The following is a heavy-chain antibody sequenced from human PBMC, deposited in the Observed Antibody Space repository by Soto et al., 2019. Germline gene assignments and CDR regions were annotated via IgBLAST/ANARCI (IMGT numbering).Heavy chain of an antibody. CDR2: IYHSGST. CDR1: GYSISSGYY. Sequence: SATLSLTCAVSGYSISSGYYWGWIRQPPGKGLEWIGSIYHSGSTYYNPSLKSRVTISVDTSKNQFSLKLSSVTAADTAAYYCARARGTYDSSGWNYWGQGTLVTVSS. J-gene: IGHJ4*02. V-gene: IGHV4-38-2*01. D-gene: IGHD3-22*01. CDR3: ARARGTYDSSGWNY.